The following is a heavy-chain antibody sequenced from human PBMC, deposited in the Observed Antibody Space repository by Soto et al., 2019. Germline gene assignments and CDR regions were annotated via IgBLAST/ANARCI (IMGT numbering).Heavy chain of an antibody. V-gene: IGHV4-31*03. J-gene: IGHJ4*02. Sequence: SETLSLTCTVSGGSISSGGYYWSWIRQHPGKGLEWIGYIYYSGSTYYNPSLKSRVTISVDTSKNQFSLKLSSVTAADTAVYYCATHTVTTKTFDYWGQGTLVTVPQ. CDR3: ATHTVTTKTFDY. CDR2: IYYSGST. CDR1: GGSISSGGYY. D-gene: IGHD4-17*01.